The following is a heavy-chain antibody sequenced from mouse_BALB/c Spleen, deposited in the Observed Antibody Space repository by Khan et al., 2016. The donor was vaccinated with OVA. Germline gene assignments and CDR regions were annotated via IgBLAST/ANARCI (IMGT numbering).Heavy chain of an antibody. Sequence: QMQLKQSGTELVRPGASVKLSCKTSGYIFTSYWIHWVKQRSGQGLEWIARIYPGTNSTYYNEKFKGKATLTADKSSSTAYMQLSTLKSEDSAVYFCARDGPDGAWFVYWGQGTLVTVSA. CDR2: IYPGTNST. CDR3: ARDGPDGAWFVY. D-gene: IGHD2-3*01. V-gene: IGHV1-76*01. J-gene: IGHJ3*01. CDR1: GYIFTSYW.